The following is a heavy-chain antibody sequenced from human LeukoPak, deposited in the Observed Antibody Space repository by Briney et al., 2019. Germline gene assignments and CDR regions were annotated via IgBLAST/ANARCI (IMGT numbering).Heavy chain of an antibody. CDR1: GGSISSSSYY. D-gene: IGHD4-17*01. CDR2: IYYSGST. V-gene: IGHV4-39*02. J-gene: IGHJ4*02. Sequence: PSETLSLTCIVSGGSISSSSYYWGWIRQPPGKGLEWIGSIYYSGSTYYNPSLKSRVTISVDTSNNQFSLNLSSVTAADTAVYYCARARGTVTTSGSGTYYFDYWGQGTLVTVSS. CDR3: ARARGTVTTSGSGTYYFDY.